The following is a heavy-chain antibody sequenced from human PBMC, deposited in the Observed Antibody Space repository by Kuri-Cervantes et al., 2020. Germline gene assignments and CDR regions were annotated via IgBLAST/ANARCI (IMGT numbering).Heavy chain of an antibody. V-gene: IGHV4-31*03. Sequence: SETLSLTCTVSGGSISSGGYYWSWIRQHPGKGLEWIVYIYYSGSTNYNPSLKSRVTISVDTSKNQFPLKLSSVTAADTAVYYCARRKAAAGKGVDYWGQGTLVTVSS. J-gene: IGHJ4*02. D-gene: IGHD6-13*01. CDR2: IYYSGST. CDR1: GGSISSGGYY. CDR3: ARRKAAAGKGVDY.